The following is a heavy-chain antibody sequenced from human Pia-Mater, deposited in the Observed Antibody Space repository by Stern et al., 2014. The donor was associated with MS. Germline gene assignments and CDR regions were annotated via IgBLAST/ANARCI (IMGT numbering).Heavy chain of an antibody. CDR2: ISPSNST. CDR1: GYSFATYF. J-gene: IGHJ4*01. V-gene: IGHV1-46*01. CDR3: ARGGTVGSLLDY. Sequence: VQLVESGAEVKKPGASVKVSCKASGYSFATYFTHWMRQAPGQGFEWMVVISPSNSTKYSPKFQGKITMTRDTSTTTVHMDLSSLTPEDTAVYYCARGGTVGSLLDYWGPGTLVTVSS. D-gene: IGHD1-26*01.